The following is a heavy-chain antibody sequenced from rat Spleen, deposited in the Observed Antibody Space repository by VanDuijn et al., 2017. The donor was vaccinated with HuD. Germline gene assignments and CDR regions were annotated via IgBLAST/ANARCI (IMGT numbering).Heavy chain of an antibody. Sequence: EVQLVETGGGLVQPGRSLKLSCAASGFTFSDYNMAWVRQAPKKGLEWVATFIYDGSRTYYRDSVKGRFTISRDNAKNSLYLQMNSLRSEDTATYYCTRDDEPTFDYWGQGVMVTVSS. CDR1: GFTFSDYN. V-gene: IGHV5-20*01. CDR3: TRDDEPTFDY. D-gene: IGHD2-1*01. J-gene: IGHJ2*01. CDR2: FIYDGSRT.